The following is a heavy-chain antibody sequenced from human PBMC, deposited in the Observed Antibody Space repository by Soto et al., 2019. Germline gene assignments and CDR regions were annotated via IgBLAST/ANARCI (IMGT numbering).Heavy chain of an antibody. CDR2: INPNSGGT. CDR1: GYTFTGYY. Sequence: ASVKVSCKASGYTFTGYYMHWVRQAPGQGLEWMGWINPNSGGTNYAQKFQGWVTMTRDTSISTAYMELSRLRSDDTAVYYCARGYCSGGSCYPGWGAFDIWGQGTMVTVSS. CDR3: ARGYCSGGSCYPGWGAFDI. V-gene: IGHV1-2*04. D-gene: IGHD2-15*01. J-gene: IGHJ3*02.